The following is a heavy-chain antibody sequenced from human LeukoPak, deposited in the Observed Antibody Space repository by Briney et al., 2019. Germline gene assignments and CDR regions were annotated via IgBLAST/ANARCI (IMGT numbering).Heavy chain of an antibody. Sequence: GGSLRLSCAASGFTFSSYSMNWVRQAPGKGLEWVSSISSGSTYIYYADSVKGRFTISRDNAKNSLYLQVNSLRAEDTALYYCTFDYWGQGTLVTVSS. J-gene: IGHJ4*02. CDR2: ISSGSTYI. CDR3: TFDY. CDR1: GFTFSSYS. V-gene: IGHV3-21*01.